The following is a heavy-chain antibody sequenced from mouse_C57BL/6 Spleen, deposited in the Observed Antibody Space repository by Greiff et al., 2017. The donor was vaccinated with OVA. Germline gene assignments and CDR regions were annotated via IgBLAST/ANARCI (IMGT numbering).Heavy chain of an antibody. CDR2: IYPGSGST. J-gene: IGHJ2*01. V-gene: IGHV1-55*01. CDR3: AREWYLTGGYFDY. D-gene: IGHD2-1*01. Sequence: QVHVKQPGAELVKPGASVKMSCKASGYTFTSYWITWVKQRPGQGLEWIGDIYPGSGSTNYNEKFKSKATLTVDTSSSTAYMQLSSLTSEDSAVYYCAREWYLTGGYFDYWGQGTTLTVSS. CDR1: GYTFTSYW.